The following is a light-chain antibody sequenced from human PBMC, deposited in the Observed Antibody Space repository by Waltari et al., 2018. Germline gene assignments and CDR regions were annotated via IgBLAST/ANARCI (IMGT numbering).Light chain of an antibody. CDR2: EGT. Sequence: QSALTQPASVSGSPGQSITISCTGSSSDVGTPNLVSWYQHHPDKVPKLILYEGTKRPSGISDRFSGSKSGNTASLTISGLQAEDEADYYCSSYAGRTTVFGTGTKVCVL. CDR3: SSYAGRTTV. J-gene: IGLJ1*01. V-gene: IGLV2-23*03. CDR1: SSDVGTPNL.